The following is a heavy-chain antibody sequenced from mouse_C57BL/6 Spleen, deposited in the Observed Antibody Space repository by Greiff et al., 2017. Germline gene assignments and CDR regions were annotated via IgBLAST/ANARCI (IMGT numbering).Heavy chain of an antibody. V-gene: IGHV1-15*01. CDR3: TRDYGSYYAMDY. Sequence: VQRVESGAELVRPGASVTLSCKASGYTFTDYEMHWVKQTPVHGLEWIGAIDPETGGTAYNQKFKGKAILTADKSSSTAYMELRSLTSEDSAVYYCTRDYGSYYAMDYWGQGTSVTVSS. J-gene: IGHJ4*01. CDR2: IDPETGGT. CDR1: GYTFTDYE. D-gene: IGHD1-1*01.